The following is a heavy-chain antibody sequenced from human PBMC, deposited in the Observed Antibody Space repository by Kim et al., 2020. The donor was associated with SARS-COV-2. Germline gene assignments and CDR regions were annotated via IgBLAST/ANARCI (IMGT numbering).Heavy chain of an antibody. CDR1: GGTFSSNT. V-gene: IGHV1-69*02. J-gene: IGHJ6*02. D-gene: IGHD6-19*01. Sequence: SVKVSCKASGGTFSSNTISWVRQAPGQGLEWMGRIIPILGIADYAQKFQGRVTITADKSTSTAYMELSSLRSEDTAMYYCARALLSSEYSSGWYNYYYYGMDVWGQGTTVTVSS. CDR3: ARALLSSEYSSGWYNYYYYGMDV. CDR2: IIPILGIA.